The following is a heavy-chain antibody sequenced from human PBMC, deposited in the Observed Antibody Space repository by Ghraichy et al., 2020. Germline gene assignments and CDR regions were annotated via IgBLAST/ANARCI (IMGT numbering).Heavy chain of an antibody. Sequence: GGSLRLSCAASGFTVSSNYMSWVRQAPGKGLEWVSLIDSGGTTYYADSVKGRFTVSRDISKNTLYLQMTSLRAEDTAVYYCAGRSSSVSDYWGQGTLVTVSS. CDR3: AGRSSSVSDY. J-gene: IGHJ4*02. CDR1: GFTVSSNY. V-gene: IGHV3-53*01. D-gene: IGHD6-19*01. CDR2: IDSGGTT.